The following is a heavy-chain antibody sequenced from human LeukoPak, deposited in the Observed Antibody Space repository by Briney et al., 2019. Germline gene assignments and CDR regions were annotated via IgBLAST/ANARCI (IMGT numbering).Heavy chain of an antibody. Sequence: GGSLRLSCAASGFSFDDYPMHWVRQAPGKGLEWVSLINEDGGKTFYADSVRGRFTISRDNSKNSLYLQMNSLRAEDTALYYCAKEIDTLGTNAFDIWGQGTIVTVSS. CDR3: AKEIDTLGTNAFDI. J-gene: IGHJ3*02. CDR1: GFSFDDYP. CDR2: INEDGGKT. V-gene: IGHV3-43*02. D-gene: IGHD2-15*01.